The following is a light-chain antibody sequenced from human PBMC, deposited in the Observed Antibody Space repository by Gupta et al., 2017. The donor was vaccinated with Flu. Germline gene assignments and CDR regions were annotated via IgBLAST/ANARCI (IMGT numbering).Light chain of an antibody. Sequence: IQMTQSPSTLSASVGDSVTISCRASQSIGNWLAWYQQKPGKAPTLLIYKGFTLQSGVPSRFSGSGSGADFTLTITGLQPDDFATYYCQQYNNYSYNFGQGTKLEI. CDR1: QSIGNW. V-gene: IGKV1-5*03. CDR2: KGF. J-gene: IGKJ2*01. CDR3: QQYNNYSYN.